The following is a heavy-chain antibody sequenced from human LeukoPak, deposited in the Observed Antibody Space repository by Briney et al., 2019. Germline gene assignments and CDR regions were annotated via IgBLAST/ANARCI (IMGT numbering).Heavy chain of an antibody. CDR3: ARDARVVATLDY. CDR2: ISYDASNK. V-gene: IGHV3-30*04. Sequence: GPSLRLSCAASGFTFSSYAMHSVRQPPGKGLEWVAVISYDASNKYYADSVKGRFTISRDNSKNTLYLQMNSLRAEDTAVYYCARDARVVATLDYWGQGTLVTVSS. D-gene: IGHD5-12*01. CDR1: GFTFSSYA. J-gene: IGHJ4*02.